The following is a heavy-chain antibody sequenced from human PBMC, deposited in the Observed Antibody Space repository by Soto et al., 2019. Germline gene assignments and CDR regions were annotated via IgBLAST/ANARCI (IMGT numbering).Heavy chain of an antibody. D-gene: IGHD3-10*01. Sequence: QPGGSLRLSCAASGFTFSDSDMNWVRQAPGKGLEWVSGVSWNGSRTHYADSVKGRFIISRDNSRNFLYQQMNSLRPEDMAVYYCVSEEKLXWFGELIPYYYYYGMDVWGQGTTVTVSS. J-gene: IGHJ6*02. V-gene: IGHV3-35*01. CDR1: GFTFSDSD. CDR2: VSWNGSRT. CDR3: VSEEKLXWFGELIPYYYYYGMDV.